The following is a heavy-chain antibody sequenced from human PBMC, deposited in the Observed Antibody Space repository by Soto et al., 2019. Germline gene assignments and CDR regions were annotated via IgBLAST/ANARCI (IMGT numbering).Heavy chain of an antibody. J-gene: IGHJ4*02. Sequence: QVQLQESGPGLEKPSGTLSLTCTVSGASISSTSSGDWWSWVRQPPGKGLEWIGEIHHSGSTNYNPSLKSRVTMSVDKSKNQFSLRLSSVTAADTAVYYCAKMVGATLVDYWGQGTLVTVSS. D-gene: IGHD1-26*01. CDR3: AKMVGATLVDY. V-gene: IGHV4-4*02. CDR2: IHHSGST. CDR1: GASISSTSSGDW.